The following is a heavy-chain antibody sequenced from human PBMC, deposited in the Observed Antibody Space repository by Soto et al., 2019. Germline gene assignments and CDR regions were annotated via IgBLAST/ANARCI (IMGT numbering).Heavy chain of an antibody. CDR2: ISAYNGNT. Sequence: GASVQVSCKASGYTFTSYGISWVRQAPGQGREWMGWISAYNGNTNYAQKLQGRVTMTTDTSTSTAYMELRSLRSDDTAVYYCASGFRVFGVVIGYYYGMDVWGQGTTVTVSS. J-gene: IGHJ6*02. CDR1: GYTFTSYG. V-gene: IGHV1-18*01. CDR3: ASGFRVFGVVIGYYYGMDV. D-gene: IGHD3-3*01.